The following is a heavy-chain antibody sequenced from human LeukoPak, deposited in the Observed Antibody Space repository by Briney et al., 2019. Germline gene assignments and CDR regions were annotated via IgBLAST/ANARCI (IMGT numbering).Heavy chain of an antibody. D-gene: IGHD1-26*01. CDR1: GFTFSSYG. Sequence: GGSLRLSCAASGFTFSSYGMHWVRQAPGKGLERVAFIRYDGSNKYYADSVKGRFTISRDNSKNTLYLQMNSLRAEDTAVYYCAKDPQKWESYFDYWGQGTLVTVSS. CDR2: IRYDGSNK. CDR3: AKDPQKWESYFDY. J-gene: IGHJ4*02. V-gene: IGHV3-30*02.